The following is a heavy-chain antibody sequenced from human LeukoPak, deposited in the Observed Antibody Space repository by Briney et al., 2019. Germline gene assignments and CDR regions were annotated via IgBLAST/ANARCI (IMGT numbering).Heavy chain of an antibody. V-gene: IGHV3-21*01. J-gene: IGHJ5*02. D-gene: IGHD3-3*01. CDR2: ISSSSSYI. CDR3: ARASDFWSGYYFPWFDP. Sequence: GGSLRLSCAASGFTFSSYSMTWVRQAPGKGLEWVSSISSSSSYIYYADSVKGRFTISRDNAKNSLYLQMNSLRAEDTAVYYCARASDFWSGYYFPWFDPWGQGTLVTVSS. CDR1: GFTFSSYS.